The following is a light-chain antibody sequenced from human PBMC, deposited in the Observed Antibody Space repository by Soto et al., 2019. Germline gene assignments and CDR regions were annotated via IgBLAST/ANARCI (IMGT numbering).Light chain of an antibody. CDR3: AAWDDSLSGSV. CDR1: SSNIGSNY. Sequence: QSVLTQPPSASGTPGQRVTISCSGSSSNIGSNYVYWYQQLPGTALKLLIYRNNQRPSGVPDRFSGSKSGTSASLAISGLRSEDEADYYCAAWDDSLSGSVFGGGTKLTVL. J-gene: IGLJ2*01. CDR2: RNN. V-gene: IGLV1-47*01.